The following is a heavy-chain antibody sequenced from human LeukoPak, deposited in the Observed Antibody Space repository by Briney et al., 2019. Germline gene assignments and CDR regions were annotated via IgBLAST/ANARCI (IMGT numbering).Heavy chain of an antibody. D-gene: IGHD3-3*02. V-gene: IGHV3-7*01. J-gene: IGHJ4*02. CDR3: ARAGISGWAYYFDY. CDR1: GFTFSSYW. CDR2: IKQDGSEK. Sequence: GGPLRLSCAASGFTFSSYWMSWVRQAPGKGLEWVANIKQDGSEKYYVDSVKGRFTISRDNAKNSLYLQMNSLRAEDTAVYYCARAGISGWAYYFDYWGQGTLVTVSS.